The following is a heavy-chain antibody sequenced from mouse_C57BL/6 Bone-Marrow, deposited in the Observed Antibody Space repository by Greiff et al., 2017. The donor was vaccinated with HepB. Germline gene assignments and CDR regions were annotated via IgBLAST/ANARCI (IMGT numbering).Heavy chain of an antibody. CDR2: IDPSDSYT. Sequence: QVQLQQPGAELVRPGTSVKLSCKASGYTFTSYWMHWVKQSPGQGLEWIGVIDPSDSYTNYNQKFKGKATLTVDTSSSTAYMQLSSLTSEDSAVYYCAREDPYYGSSFDYWGQGTTLTVTS. D-gene: IGHD1-1*01. CDR1: GYTFTSYW. J-gene: IGHJ2*01. CDR3: AREDPYYGSSFDY. V-gene: IGHV1-59*01.